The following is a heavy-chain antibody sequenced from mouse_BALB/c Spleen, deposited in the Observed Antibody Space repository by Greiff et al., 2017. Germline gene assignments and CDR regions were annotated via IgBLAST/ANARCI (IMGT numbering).Heavy chain of an antibody. V-gene: IGHV1-14*01. CDR1: GYTFTSYV. J-gene: IGHJ1*01. Sequence: VQLKQPGPELVKPGASVKMSCKASGYTFTSYVMHWVKQKPGQGLEWIGYINPYNDGTKYNEKFKGKATLTSDKSSSTAYMELSSLTSEDSAVYYCARMDGPRYFDVWGAGTTVTVSS. D-gene: IGHD2-3*01. CDR2: INPYNDGT. CDR3: ARMDGPRYFDV.